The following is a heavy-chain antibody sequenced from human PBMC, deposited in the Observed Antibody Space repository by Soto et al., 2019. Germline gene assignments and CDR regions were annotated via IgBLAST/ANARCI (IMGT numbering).Heavy chain of an antibody. CDR2: IYYSGNT. Sequence: QVQLQEPGPGLVKPSQTLSLTCTVSGGSISSGAYYWSWIRQHPGKGLEWIGYIYYSGNTYYNPSHKSRVTISVDTSKNQFSLKLSSVTAADTAVYYCARVGLRLGDYFDYWGQGTLVSVSS. CDR3: ARVGLRLGDYFDY. CDR1: GGSISSGAYY. D-gene: IGHD3-16*01. V-gene: IGHV4-31*03. J-gene: IGHJ4*02.